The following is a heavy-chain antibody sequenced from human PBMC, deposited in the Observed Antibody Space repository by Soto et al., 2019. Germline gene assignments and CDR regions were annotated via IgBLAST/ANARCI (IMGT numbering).Heavy chain of an antibody. D-gene: IGHD3-10*01. CDR1: EFTFSGRS. V-gene: IGHV3-74*01. CDR3: ARGWFGPDV. CDR2: IDKVGTDS. J-gene: IGHJ6*03. Sequence: EVQLVESGGGLVQPGGSLRLSCAASEFTFSGRSVHWVRQAPGKGLVWVSGIDKVGTDSTYADSVKGRFTSSRDNAENTVYLQMNSLSVEATAVYYCARGWFGPDVWGKGTTVTGSS.